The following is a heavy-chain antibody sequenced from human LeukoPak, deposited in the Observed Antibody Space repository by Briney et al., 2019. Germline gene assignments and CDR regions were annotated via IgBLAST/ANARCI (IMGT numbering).Heavy chain of an antibody. V-gene: IGHV4-39*07. J-gene: IGHJ5*02. CDR2: MYYSGST. CDR3: ARGFAVDP. Sequence: SETLSLTCTVSGGSISRSNYYWGWIRQPPGKGLEWIGSMYYSGSTYYNPSLKSRVTISVDKSKNQFSLKLSSVTAADTAVYYCARGFAVDPWGQGTLVTVSS. CDR1: GGSISRSNYY.